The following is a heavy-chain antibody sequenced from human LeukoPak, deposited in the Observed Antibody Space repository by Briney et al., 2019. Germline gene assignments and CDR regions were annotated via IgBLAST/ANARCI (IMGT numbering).Heavy chain of an antibody. J-gene: IGHJ4*02. CDR2: ISAYNGNS. Sequence: ASVKVSCKASGGTFRNYAINWVRQAPGLGLEWMGWISAYNGNSNYAQKFQGRVTMTTDTSTSTGYMELRSLRSDDTAVYYCARVHSYCSTTSCLDYWGQGTLVTVSS. D-gene: IGHD2-2*01. CDR1: GGTFRNYA. CDR3: ARVHSYCSTTSCLDY. V-gene: IGHV1-18*01.